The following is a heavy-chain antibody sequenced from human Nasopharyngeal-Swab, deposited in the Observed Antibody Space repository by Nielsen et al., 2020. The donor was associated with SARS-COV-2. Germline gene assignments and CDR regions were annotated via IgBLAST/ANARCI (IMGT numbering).Heavy chain of an antibody. CDR3: ARDQQGGYGSGSYGTVPYYYYGMDV. J-gene: IGHJ6*02. D-gene: IGHD3-10*01. CDR1: GFTFSSYS. V-gene: IGHV3-21*01. Sequence: GESLKISCAASGFTFSSYSMNWVRQTPGKGLEWVASISSRSSYIYYADSVKGRFTISRDNAKNSLYLQMNSLRAEDTAVYYCARDQQGGYGSGSYGTVPYYYYGMDVWGQGTTVTVSS. CDR2: ISSRSSYI.